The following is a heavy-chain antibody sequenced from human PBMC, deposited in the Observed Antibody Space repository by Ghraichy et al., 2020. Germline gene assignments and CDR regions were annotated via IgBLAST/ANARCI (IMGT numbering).Heavy chain of an antibody. CDR2: ISYDGSNK. V-gene: IGHV3-30-3*01. Sequence: GESLNISCAASGFTFSTYAMYWVRQAPGKGLEWVAVISYDGSNKYYADSVKGRFTISRDNSKNTLYLQMNSLRVEDTAVYYCARGGIQLWTPSGDWGQGTLVTVSS. CDR3: ARGGIQLWTPSGD. CDR1: GFTFSTYA. D-gene: IGHD5-18*01. J-gene: IGHJ4*02.